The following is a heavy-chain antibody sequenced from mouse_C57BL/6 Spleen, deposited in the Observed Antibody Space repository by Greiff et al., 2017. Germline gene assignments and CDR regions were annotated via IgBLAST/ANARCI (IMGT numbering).Heavy chain of an antibody. CDR2: INPNNGGT. J-gene: IGHJ1*03. CDR1: GYTFTDYN. CDR3: ARYYYGSSYPYFDV. V-gene: IGHV1-18*01. Sequence: EVKVVESGPELVKPGASVKIPCKASGYTFTDYNMDWVKQSHGKSLEWIGDINPNNGGTIYNQKFKGKATLTVDKSSSTAYMELRSLTSEDTAVYYCARYYYGSSYPYFDVWGTGTTVTVSS. D-gene: IGHD1-1*01.